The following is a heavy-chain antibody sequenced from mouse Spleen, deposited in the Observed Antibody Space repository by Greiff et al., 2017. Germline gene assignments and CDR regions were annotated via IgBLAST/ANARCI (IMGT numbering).Heavy chain of an antibody. Sequence: VQLKESGAELVRPGASVKLSCTASGFNIKDDYMHWVKQRPEQGLEWIGWIDPENGDTEYASKFQGKATITADTSSNTAYLQLSSLTSEDTAVYYCTPLKDYSWGQGTTLTVSS. CDR1: GFNIKDDY. D-gene: IGHD1-3*01. CDR3: TPLKDYS. J-gene: IGHJ2*01. V-gene: IGHV14-4*01. CDR2: IDPENGDT.